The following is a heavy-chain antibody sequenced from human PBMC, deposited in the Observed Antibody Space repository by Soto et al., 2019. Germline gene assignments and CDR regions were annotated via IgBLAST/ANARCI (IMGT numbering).Heavy chain of an antibody. CDR3: AKASPAISYYMDV. D-gene: IGHD5-18*01. CDR2: ISYDGSNK. Sequence: GGSLRLSCAASGFTFSSYGMHWVRQAPGKGLEWVAVISYDGSNKYYADSVKGRFTISRDNSKNTLYLQMNSLRAEDTAVYYCAKASPAISYYMDVWGKGTTVTVSS. CDR1: GFTFSSYG. V-gene: IGHV3-30*18. J-gene: IGHJ6*03.